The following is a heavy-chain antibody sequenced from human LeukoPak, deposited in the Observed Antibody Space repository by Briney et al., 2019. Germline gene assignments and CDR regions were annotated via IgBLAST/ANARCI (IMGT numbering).Heavy chain of an antibody. V-gene: IGHV4-61*02. CDR3: ARVRSYGPSGSHLDY. Sequence: SETLSLTCTVSGGSISSGSYYWSWIRQPAGKGLEWIGRIYTSGSTNYNPSLKSRVTISVDTSKNQFSLKLSSVTAADTAVYYCARVRSYGPSGSHLDYWGQGTLVTVSS. J-gene: IGHJ4*02. CDR2: IYTSGST. CDR1: GGSISSGSYY. D-gene: IGHD1-26*01.